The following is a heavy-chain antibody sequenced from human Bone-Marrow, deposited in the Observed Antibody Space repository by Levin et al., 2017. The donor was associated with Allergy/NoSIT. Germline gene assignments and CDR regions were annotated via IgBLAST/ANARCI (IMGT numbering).Heavy chain of an antibody. D-gene: IGHD3-3*01. Sequence: SGGSLRLSCAASGFTFSSYSMNWVRQAPGKGLEWVSSISSSSSYIYYADSVKGRFTISRDNAKNSLYLQMNSLRAEDTAVYYCARERFEIWSGPSYYYYGMDVWGQGTTVTVSS. J-gene: IGHJ6*02. CDR2: ISSSSSYI. CDR3: ARERFEIWSGPSYYYYGMDV. V-gene: IGHV3-21*01. CDR1: GFTFSSYS.